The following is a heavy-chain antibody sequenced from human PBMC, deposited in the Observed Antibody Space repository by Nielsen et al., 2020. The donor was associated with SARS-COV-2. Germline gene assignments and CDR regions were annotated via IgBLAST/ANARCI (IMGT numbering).Heavy chain of an antibody. CDR3: AVHDSGGYYPLDAFDI. J-gene: IGHJ3*02. CDR1: GYTFTNYY. Sequence: ASVKVSCKASGYTFTNYYVHWVRQAPAQGLEWMGRINCNTGDTYLAQKFEAQKFQGRVTMTRDTSISTAYMELSRLGPDDTAIYYCAVHDSGGYYPLDAFDIWGQGTLVTVSS. D-gene: IGHD3-22*01. V-gene: IGHV1-2*06. CDR2: INCNTGDT.